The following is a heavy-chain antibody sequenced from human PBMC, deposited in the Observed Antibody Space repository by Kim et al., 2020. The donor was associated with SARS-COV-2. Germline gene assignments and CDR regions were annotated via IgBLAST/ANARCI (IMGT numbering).Heavy chain of an antibody. D-gene: IGHD2-2*01. V-gene: IGHV3-30*03. CDR3: ATRPGWSYCSSTSCFGNWFDP. J-gene: IGHJ5*02. CDR1: GFTFSSYG. CDR2: ISYDGSNK. Sequence: GGSLRLSCAASGFTFSSYGMHWVRQAPGKGLEWVAVISYDGSNKYYADSVKGRFTISRDNSKNTLYLQMNSLRAEDTAVYYCATRPGWSYCSSTSCFGNWFDPWGQGTLVTVSS.